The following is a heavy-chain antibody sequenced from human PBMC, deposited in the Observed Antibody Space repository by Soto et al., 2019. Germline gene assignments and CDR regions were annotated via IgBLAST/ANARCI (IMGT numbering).Heavy chain of an antibody. CDR1: GFTFSNYA. V-gene: IGHV3-23*01. D-gene: IGHD3-9*01. Sequence: GSLRLSCAASGFTFSNYAMSWVRQAPGKGLEWVSAIRGNGGSTYYADSVKGRFTISRDNAKNSLYLQMNSLRAEDTAVYYCAREDYDILTGRPNYFDYWGLGTLVTVSS. CDR3: AREDYDILTGRPNYFDY. J-gene: IGHJ4*02. CDR2: IRGNGGST.